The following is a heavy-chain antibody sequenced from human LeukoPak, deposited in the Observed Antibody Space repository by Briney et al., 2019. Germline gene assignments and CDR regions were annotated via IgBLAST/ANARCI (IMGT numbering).Heavy chain of an antibody. D-gene: IGHD3-9*01. CDR1: GGSISSYY. J-gene: IGHJ6*02. Sequence: SETLSLTCTVSGGSISSYYWSWIRQPPGKGLEWIGYIYYSGSTNYNPSLKSRVTISVDTSKNQFSLTLSCVTAADTAVYYCARRGDILTGYSNYYYYGMDVWGQGTTVTVSS. CDR2: IYYSGST. CDR3: ARRGDILTGYSNYYYYGMDV. V-gene: IGHV4-59*08.